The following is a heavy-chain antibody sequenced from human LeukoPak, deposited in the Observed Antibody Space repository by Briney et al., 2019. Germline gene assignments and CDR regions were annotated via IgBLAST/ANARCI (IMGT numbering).Heavy chain of an antibody. CDR3: AREVYGQLVPDWYFDY. V-gene: IGHV3-48*01. Sequence: GGSLRLSCAASGFTFSSYSMNWVRQAPGKGLEWVSYISSSSSTIYYADSVKGRFTISRDNAKNSLYLQMNSLRAEDTAVYYCAREVYGQLVPDWYFDYWGQGTLVTVSS. CDR2: ISSSSSTI. J-gene: IGHJ4*02. CDR1: GFTFSSYS. D-gene: IGHD6-13*01.